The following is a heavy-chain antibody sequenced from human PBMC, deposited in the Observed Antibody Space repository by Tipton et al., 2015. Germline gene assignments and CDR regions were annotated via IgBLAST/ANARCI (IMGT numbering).Heavy chain of an antibody. D-gene: IGHD5-18*01. V-gene: IGHV4-59*01. CDR1: GGSMSGYY. Sequence: GSLRLSCTVSGGSMSGYYWNWIRQSPGKGLEWIGYIRNSRYTFYNPSLESHVTISVHTSKNQFSLKLISVAAADTAVYHCARDSFGYYSFDSWGPGTLVTVSS. CDR2: IRNSRYT. CDR3: ARDSFGYYSFDS. J-gene: IGHJ4*02.